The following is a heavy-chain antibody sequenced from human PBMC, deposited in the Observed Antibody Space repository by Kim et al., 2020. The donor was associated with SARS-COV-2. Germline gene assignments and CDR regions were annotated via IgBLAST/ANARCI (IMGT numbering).Heavy chain of an antibody. V-gene: IGHV3-15*01. CDR1: GFTFSNAW. D-gene: IGHD2-2*01. Sequence: LSLTCAASGFTFSNAWMSWVRQGPGKGLEWVGRIKSKTDGATTDYAAPVTGRITISRDDSKNTLYLQINSLKTEDTAVYYCATDCSSSSCYGRGYNYGMDVWGQGTTVTVSS. CDR3: ATDCSSSSCYGRGYNYGMDV. J-gene: IGHJ6*02. CDR2: IKSKTDGATT.